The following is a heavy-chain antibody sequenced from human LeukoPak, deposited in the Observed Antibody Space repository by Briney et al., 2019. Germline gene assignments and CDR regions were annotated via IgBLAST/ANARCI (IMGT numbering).Heavy chain of an antibody. Sequence: PSQTLSLTCTVSGGSISSGSYYWSWIRQPAGKGLEWIGRIYTSGSTNYNPSLKSRVTISVDTSKNQFSLKLSSVTAADTAVYYCARDSHHRGFDPWGQGTLVTVSS. J-gene: IGHJ5*02. CDR1: GGSISSGSYY. CDR2: IYTSGST. V-gene: IGHV4-61*02. CDR3: ARDSHHRGFDP.